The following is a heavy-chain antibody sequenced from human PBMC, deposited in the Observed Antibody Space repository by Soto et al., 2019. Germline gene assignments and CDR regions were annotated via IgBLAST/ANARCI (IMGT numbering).Heavy chain of an antibody. CDR3: ARDTSFGSDSSGYYFPYWFDP. D-gene: IGHD3-22*01. V-gene: IGHV1-69*04. CDR2: IIPILGIA. CDR1: GGTFSSYT. J-gene: IGHJ5*02. Sequence: ASVKVSSKASGGTFSSYTISWVRQAPGQGLEWMGRIIPILGIANYAQKIQGRVTITADKSTSTAYMELSSLRSEDTAVYYCARDTSFGSDSSGYYFPYWFDPWGQGTLVTVS.